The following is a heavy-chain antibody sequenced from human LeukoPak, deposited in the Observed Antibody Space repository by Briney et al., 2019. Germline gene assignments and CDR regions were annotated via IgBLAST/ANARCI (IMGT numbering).Heavy chain of an antibody. J-gene: IGHJ4*02. CDR1: GYTFTSYY. CDR3: VTGIYNGWYYFDS. D-gene: IGHD6-19*01. V-gene: IGHV1-2*04. Sequence: GASVKVSCKASGYTFTSYYMHWVRQAPGQGLEWMGWINPNSGGTNYAQKFQGWVTMTRDTSISTAYMELSGLRSDDTAVYYCVTGIYNGWYYFDSWGQGTLVTVSS. CDR2: INPNSGGT.